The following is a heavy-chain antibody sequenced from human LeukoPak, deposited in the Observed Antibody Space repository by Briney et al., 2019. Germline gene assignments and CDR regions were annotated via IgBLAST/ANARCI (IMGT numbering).Heavy chain of an antibody. D-gene: IGHD2-15*01. V-gene: IGHV3-30*04. CDR2: ISYDGSNK. CDR3: AKDQSRYCSGGSCYGVDY. J-gene: IGHJ4*02. Sequence: GGSLRLSCAASGFTFSSYAMHWVRQAPGKGLEWVAVISYDGSNKYYADSVKGRFTISRDNSKNTLYLQMNSLRAEDTAVYYCAKDQSRYCSGGSCYGVDYWGQGTLVTVSS. CDR1: GFTFSSYA.